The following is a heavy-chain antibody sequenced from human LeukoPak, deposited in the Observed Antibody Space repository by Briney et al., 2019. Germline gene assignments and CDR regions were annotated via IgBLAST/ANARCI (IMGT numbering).Heavy chain of an antibody. D-gene: IGHD3-9*01. J-gene: IGHJ4*02. CDR1: GFTFSSYS. V-gene: IGHV3-21*01. CDR2: ISCSSSYI. CDR3: ARGGLRYFDWLSI. Sequence: GGSLRLSCAASGFTFSSYSMNWVRQAPGKGLEWVSSISCSSSYIYYADSVRGRFTISRDNAKNSLYLQMNSLRAEDTAVYYCARGGLRYFDWLSIWGQGTLVTVSS.